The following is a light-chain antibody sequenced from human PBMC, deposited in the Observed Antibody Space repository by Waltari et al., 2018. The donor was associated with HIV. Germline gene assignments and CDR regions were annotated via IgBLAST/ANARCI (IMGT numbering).Light chain of an antibody. CDR1: KLGDKY. V-gene: IGLV3-1*01. Sequence: SYELTQPPSVSVSPGQPASITCPGDKLGDKYACWYQQKPGQSPVLVIYQDSKRLSGVPERFSGSNSGITATLTDSGTQAMDEADYYCQAWDSRTVVFGGGTKLTVL. CDR2: QDS. CDR3: QAWDSRTVV. J-gene: IGLJ2*01.